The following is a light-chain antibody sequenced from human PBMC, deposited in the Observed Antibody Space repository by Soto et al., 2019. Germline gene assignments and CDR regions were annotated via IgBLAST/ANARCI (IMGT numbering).Light chain of an antibody. CDR2: GAS. CDR1: QSVSIN. V-gene: IGKV3-15*01. CDR3: QQYNNWPPVT. J-gene: IGKJ4*01. Sequence: EIVMTQSPATLSVSPGERATLSCRASQSVSINLAWYQQKPGRAPRLLIYGASTRATGFPARFSGSGSGTEFTLTINSLQSEDSAVYYCQQYNNWPPVTFGGGTKVDIK.